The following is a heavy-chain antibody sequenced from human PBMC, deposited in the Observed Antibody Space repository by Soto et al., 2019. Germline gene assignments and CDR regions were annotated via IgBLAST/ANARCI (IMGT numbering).Heavy chain of an antibody. Sequence: SETLSLTCPFSGFSISSYYWSWIRQPPGKGLEWIGYIYYSGSTNYNPSLKSRVTISVDTSKNQFSLKLSSVTAADTAVYYCARRWGMGFDYWGQGTLVTVSS. CDR2: IYYSGST. J-gene: IGHJ4*02. CDR1: GFSISSYY. V-gene: IGHV4-59*01. CDR3: ARRWGMGFDY. D-gene: IGHD3-16*01.